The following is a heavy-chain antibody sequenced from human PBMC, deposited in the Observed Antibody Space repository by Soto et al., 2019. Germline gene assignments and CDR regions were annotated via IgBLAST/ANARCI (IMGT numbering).Heavy chain of an antibody. J-gene: IGHJ6*02. CDR2: ISYTGRT. CDR3: AREWGLLPYYVMNV. D-gene: IGHD7-27*01. CDR1: GDSVTSGSYY. V-gene: IGHV4-61*03. Sequence: TSETLSLTCIVSGDSVTSGSYYWTWLRQPPGKGLEWIGYISYTGRTKYNPSLQSRVTISVDTSKNDFSLNLSSVTSADTAVYFCAREWGLLPYYVMNVWGHGTAVTVSS.